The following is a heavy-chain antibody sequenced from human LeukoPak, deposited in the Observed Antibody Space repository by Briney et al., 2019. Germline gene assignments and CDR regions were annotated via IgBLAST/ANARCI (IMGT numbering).Heavy chain of an antibody. J-gene: IGHJ2*01. CDR2: ISGNGRNT. D-gene: IGHD2-15*01. CDR1: GFTFSSYV. V-gene: IGHV3-23*01. Sequence: GGSLRLSCAASGFTFSSYVMSWVRQAPGKGLEWVSTISGNGRNTYYADSVKGRFTISRDNSKITLSLEMNSLRAEDTAVYYCARGRGVYGYWYFDLWGRGTLVTVSS. CDR3: ARGRGVYGYWYFDL.